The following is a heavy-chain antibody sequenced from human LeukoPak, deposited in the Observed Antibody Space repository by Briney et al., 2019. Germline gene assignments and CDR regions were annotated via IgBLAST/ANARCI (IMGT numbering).Heavy chain of an antibody. Sequence: GGSLRLSCAASGFTFSSYAMSWVRQAPGKGLEWVSAISGSGGSTYYADSVKGRFTISRDNSKNTLYLQMNSLRAEDTAVYYCAKGHTVTNYYYYYYMDVWGKGTTVTVSS. CDR2: ISGSGGST. J-gene: IGHJ6*03. V-gene: IGHV3-23*01. D-gene: IGHD4-11*01. CDR1: GFTFSSYA. CDR3: AKGHTVTNYYYYYYMDV.